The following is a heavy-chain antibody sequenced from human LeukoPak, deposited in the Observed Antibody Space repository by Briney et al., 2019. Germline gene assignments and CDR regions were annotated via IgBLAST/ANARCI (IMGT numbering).Heavy chain of an antibody. Sequence: PGGSLRLSCAASGFTFSSYNMNWVRQAPGKGPEWVSSITSSSSYIYYANSVKGRFTISRDNSKNTLYLQMGSLRAEDMAVYYCARVWVRGALDYWGQGTLVTVSS. J-gene: IGHJ4*02. CDR2: ITSSSSYI. D-gene: IGHD3-10*01. V-gene: IGHV3-21*01. CDR1: GFTFSSYN. CDR3: ARVWVRGALDY.